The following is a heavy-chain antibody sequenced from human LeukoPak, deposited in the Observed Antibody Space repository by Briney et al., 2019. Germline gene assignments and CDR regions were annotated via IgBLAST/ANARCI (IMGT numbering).Heavy chain of an antibody. CDR2: ISSGGSTI. CDR3: VRGDQEASEPALDY. CDR1: GFTFSSYS. Sequence: GGSLRLSCAASGFTFSSYSMNWVRQAPGKGLEWVSYISSGGSTIYYADSVRGRFTISRDTAKNSLYLEMNSLRDEDTAMYYCVRGDQEASEPALDYWGQGTLVTVSS. V-gene: IGHV3-48*02. J-gene: IGHJ4*02. D-gene: IGHD1-14*01.